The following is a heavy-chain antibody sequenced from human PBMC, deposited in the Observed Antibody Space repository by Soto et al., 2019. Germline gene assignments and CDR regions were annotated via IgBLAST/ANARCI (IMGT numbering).Heavy chain of an antibody. Sequence: SETLSLTCTVSGGSISSGGYYWSWIRQHPGKGLEWIGYIYYSGSTYYNPSLKSRVTISVDTSKNQFSLKVSSVTAADTAVYYCARLYYYGSGSPPPYFDYWGQGTLVTVSS. CDR2: IYYSGST. J-gene: IGHJ4*02. CDR3: ARLYYYGSGSPPPYFDY. V-gene: IGHV4-31*03. D-gene: IGHD3-10*01. CDR1: GGSISSGGYY.